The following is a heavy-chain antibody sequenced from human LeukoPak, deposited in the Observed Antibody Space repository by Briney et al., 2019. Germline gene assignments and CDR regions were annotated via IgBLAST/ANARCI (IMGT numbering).Heavy chain of an antibody. CDR1: GFTFGSYW. D-gene: IGHD4-11*01. CDR2: IKQDEGEK. CDR3: ARESAYRRYDYYHYMDV. Sequence: GGSLRLSCAASGFTFGSYWMSWVRQAPGKGLEWVANIKQDEGEKYYVDSVKGRFTVSRDNAKNSPHLQMSSLRVEDTAVYYCARESAYRRYDYYHYMDVWGEGTTVTVS. V-gene: IGHV3-7*01. J-gene: IGHJ6*03.